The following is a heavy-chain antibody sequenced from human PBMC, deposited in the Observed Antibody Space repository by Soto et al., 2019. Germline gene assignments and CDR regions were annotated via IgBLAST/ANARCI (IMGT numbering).Heavy chain of an antibody. V-gene: IGHV3-23*01. Sequence: EVQLLESGGGLVQPGGSLRLSCAASGFTFSSYAMSWVRQAPGKGLEWVSTISGSGGSTYYADSVKGRITISRDNSKNTLYLQMNSLGAEDTAVYYCAKEGAYNWNYAADYWGQGTLVTVSS. J-gene: IGHJ4*02. CDR2: ISGSGGST. CDR3: AKEGAYNWNYAADY. D-gene: IGHD1-7*01. CDR1: GFTFSSYA.